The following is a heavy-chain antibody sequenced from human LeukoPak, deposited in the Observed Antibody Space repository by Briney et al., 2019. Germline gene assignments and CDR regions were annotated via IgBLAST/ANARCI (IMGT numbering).Heavy chain of an antibody. J-gene: IGHJ5*02. CDR2: MNPNTGDT. CDR1: GGTFSSYA. V-gene: IGHV1-8*03. D-gene: IGHD4-23*01. CDR3: ARGYGGNSGWFGP. Sequence: GASVKVSCKASGGTFSSYAINWVRQATGQGLEWMGWMNPNTGDTGYAQNFQGRVTITRDTSISTAYMELSSLRSEDTAVYYCARGYGGNSGWFGPWGQGTLVTGSS.